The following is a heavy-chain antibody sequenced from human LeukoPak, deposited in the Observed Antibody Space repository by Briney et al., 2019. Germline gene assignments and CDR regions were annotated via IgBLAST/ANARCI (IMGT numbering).Heavy chain of an antibody. J-gene: IGHJ4*02. CDR3: ARDLMGIAYRGAFYY. D-gene: IGHD6-13*01. Sequence: GGSLRLSCAASGFTFSIYGMSWVRQAPGKGLEWVSAVSGSGDSTYYADSVKGRFTISRDNAKNSLYLQMNSLRAEDTAVYYCARDLMGIAYRGAFYYWGQGTLVTVSS. V-gene: IGHV3-23*01. CDR2: VSGSGDST. CDR1: GFTFSIYG.